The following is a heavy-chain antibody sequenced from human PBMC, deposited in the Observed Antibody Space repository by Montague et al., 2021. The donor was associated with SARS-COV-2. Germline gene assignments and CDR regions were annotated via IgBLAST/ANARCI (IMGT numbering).Heavy chain of an antibody. J-gene: IGHJ5*02. CDR3: ARGLAVAGSWFDP. Sequence: SVKVSCKASGYTFTDYYIHWARQAPNSGGTIYAQMFQGRVTMTGDTSISTAYMHVNRLTSDDTAVYYCARGLAVAGSWFDPWGQGTLLTVSS. CDR2: NSGGT. CDR1: GYTFTDYY. D-gene: IGHD1-26*01. V-gene: IGHV1-2*02.